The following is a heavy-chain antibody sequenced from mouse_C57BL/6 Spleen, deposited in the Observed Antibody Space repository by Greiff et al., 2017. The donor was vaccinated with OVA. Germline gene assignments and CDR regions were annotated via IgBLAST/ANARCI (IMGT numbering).Heavy chain of an antibody. V-gene: IGHV3-6*01. CDR3: ADYDGYYSFAY. CDR2: ISYDGSN. Sequence: DVQLVESGPGLVKPSQSLSLTCSVTGYSITSGYYWNWIRQFPGNKLEWMGYISYDGSNNYNPSLKNRISITRDTSKNQFFLKLNSVTTEDTATYYCADYDGYYSFAYWGQGTLVTVSA. D-gene: IGHD2-3*01. J-gene: IGHJ3*01. CDR1: GYSITSGYY.